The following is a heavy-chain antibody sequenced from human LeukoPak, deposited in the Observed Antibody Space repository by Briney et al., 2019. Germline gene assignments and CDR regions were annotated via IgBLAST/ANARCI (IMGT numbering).Heavy chain of an antibody. D-gene: IGHD2-2*03. V-gene: IGHV3-21*04. CDR1: GFTFSSYS. CDR2: ISGSSSYI. J-gene: IGHJ4*02. CDR3: AKDSHWILFDD. Sequence: PGGFLRLSCAASGFTFSSYSMNWVRQAPGKGLEWVSSISGSSSYIYYADSVKGRFTISRDNAKNSLYLQMNSLRAEDTAVYYCAKDSHWILFDDWGQGTLVTVSS.